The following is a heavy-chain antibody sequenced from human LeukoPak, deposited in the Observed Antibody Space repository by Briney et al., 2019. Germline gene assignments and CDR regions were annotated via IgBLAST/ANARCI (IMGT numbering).Heavy chain of an antibody. CDR1: GGSISIYY. D-gene: IGHD2-2*02. J-gene: IGHJ4*02. CDR2: IYNSGST. V-gene: IGHV4-59*01. Sequence: SETLSLTCTVSGGSISIYYWNWIRQPPGKGLEWIGSIYNSGSTTYNPSLKSRVTISGDTSKNQFSLKLSSVTAADTAVYYCARGLSYCSSTSCYIRVLVYYFDYWGQGTLVTVSS. CDR3: ARGLSYCSSTSCYIRVLVYYFDY.